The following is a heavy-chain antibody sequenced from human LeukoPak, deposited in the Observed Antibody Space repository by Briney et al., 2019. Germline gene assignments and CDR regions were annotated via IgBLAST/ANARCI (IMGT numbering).Heavy chain of an antibody. CDR3: AKLAKYSYGAETFYFFEH. V-gene: IGHV3-21*01. CDR2: ISSTSRYI. D-gene: IGHD3-10*01. CDR1: RFTFSNYS. J-gene: IGHJ4*02. Sequence: GGSLRLSCAASRFTFSNYSMNWVRQAPGKGLEWVSSISSTSRYIYCADSLKGRFTISRDNAKNSLYLQMNSLRVEDTAVYYCAKLAKYSYGAETFYFFEHWGQGTPVTASS.